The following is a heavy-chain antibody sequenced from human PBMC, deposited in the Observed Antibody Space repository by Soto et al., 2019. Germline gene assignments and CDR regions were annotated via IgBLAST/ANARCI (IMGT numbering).Heavy chain of an antibody. CDR1: GYTFTSYD. Sequence: GASVKVSCKASGYTFTSYDMHWVRQSPGQGLEWMGIINPSGGSTSYAQKFQGRVTVTRDTSTSTVYMELSSLRSEDTAVYYCASIRGYSTPGDGYNLGAFDIWGQGTMVTVSS. V-gene: IGHV1-46*01. J-gene: IGHJ3*02. CDR2: INPSGGST. CDR3: ASIRGYSTPGDGYNLGAFDI. D-gene: IGHD5-12*01.